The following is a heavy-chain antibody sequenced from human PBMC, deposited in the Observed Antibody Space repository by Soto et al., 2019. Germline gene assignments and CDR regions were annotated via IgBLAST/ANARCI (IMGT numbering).Heavy chain of an antibody. CDR2: ISAYNGNT. CDR1: GYTFTSYG. Sequence: ASVKVSCKASGYTFTSYGISWVRQAPGQGLEWMGWISAYNGNTNYAQKLQGRVTMTTDTSTGTAYMELRSRRSDDTAMYYWARDANPGPYSSSSGPYYYYYYMDVWGKGTTVTVSS. CDR3: ARDANPGPYSSSSGPYYYYYYMDV. D-gene: IGHD6-6*01. V-gene: IGHV1-18*01. J-gene: IGHJ6*03.